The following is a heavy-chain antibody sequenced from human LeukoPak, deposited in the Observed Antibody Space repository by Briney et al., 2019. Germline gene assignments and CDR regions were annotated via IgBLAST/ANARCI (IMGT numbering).Heavy chain of an antibody. CDR3: ARNTRYCSGGSCPPRGYFDY. CDR2: INHSGST. Sequence: SETLSLTCAVYGGSFSGYYWSWIRQPPGKGLEWIGEINHSGSTNYNPSLKSRVTISVDTSKNQFSPKLSSVTAADTAVYYCARNTRYCSGGSCPPRGYFDYWGQGTLVTVSS. CDR1: GGSFSGYY. V-gene: IGHV4-34*01. D-gene: IGHD2-15*01. J-gene: IGHJ4*02.